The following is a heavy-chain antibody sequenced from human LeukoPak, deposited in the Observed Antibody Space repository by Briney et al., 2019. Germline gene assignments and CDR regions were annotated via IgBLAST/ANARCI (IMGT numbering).Heavy chain of an antibody. CDR3: AKDQRQLGPS. J-gene: IGHJ5*02. CDR1: GFTFSSYS. V-gene: IGHV3-21*04. Sequence: GGSLRLSCAASGFTFSSYSMNWVRQAPGKGLEWVSSISSSGYYKYYADSVKGRFTISRDNAKNSLYLQMNSLRAEDTAVYYCAKDQRQLGPSWGQGTLVTVSS. D-gene: IGHD6-6*01. CDR2: ISSSGYYK.